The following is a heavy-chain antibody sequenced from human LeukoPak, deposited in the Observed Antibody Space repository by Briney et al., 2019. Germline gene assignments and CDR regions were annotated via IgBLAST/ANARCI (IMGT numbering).Heavy chain of an antibody. V-gene: IGHV3-11*04. CDR3: ARGDSGP. CDR2: ISSSGSSI. Sequence: LSLTCAVYGGSFSGYYMSWIRQAPGKGLEWVSFISSSGSSIYFADSVKGRFTISRDNAKNSLYLQMNSLRAEDTAVYYCARGDSGPWGQGTLVTVSS. J-gene: IGHJ5*02. D-gene: IGHD2-21*01. CDR1: GGSFSGYY.